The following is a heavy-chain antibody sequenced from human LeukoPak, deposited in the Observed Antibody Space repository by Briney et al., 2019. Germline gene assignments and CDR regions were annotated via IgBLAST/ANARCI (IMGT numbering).Heavy chain of an antibody. Sequence: GASVKVSCKASGYTFTSYGISWVRQAPGQGLEWMGWICAYNGNTNYAQKLQGRVTMTTDTSTSTAYMELRSLRSDDTAVYYCARHYHGGYSVPTDYWGQGTLVTVSS. CDR1: GYTFTSYG. CDR3: ARHYHGGYSVPTDY. V-gene: IGHV1-18*01. D-gene: IGHD4-17*01. J-gene: IGHJ4*02. CDR2: ICAYNGNT.